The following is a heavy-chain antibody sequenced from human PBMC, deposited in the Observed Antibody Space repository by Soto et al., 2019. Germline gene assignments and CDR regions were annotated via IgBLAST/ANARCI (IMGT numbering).Heavy chain of an antibody. Sequence: QVQLVKSGAEVKKPGASVKVSCKASGYTFTSYDINWVRQATGQELEYLGWMNPNSGNTAYVQKFQGRVTMTWDTSITTAYMELSSLRSEDTAVYFCARGIKYGAYSRWFDPWGQGTLLTVSP. CDR2: MNPNSGNT. V-gene: IGHV1-8*01. J-gene: IGHJ5*02. CDR3: ARGIKYGAYSRWFDP. CDR1: GYTFTSYD. D-gene: IGHD4-17*01.